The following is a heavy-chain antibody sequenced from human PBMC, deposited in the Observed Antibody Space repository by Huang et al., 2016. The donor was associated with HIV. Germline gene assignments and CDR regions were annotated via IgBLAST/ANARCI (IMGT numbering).Heavy chain of an antibody. D-gene: IGHD6-19*01. V-gene: IGHV4-39*01. J-gene: IGHJ4*02. Sequence: QLQLQESGPGLVKPSETLSLTCTVSGGSISTSGYYWGWLRQPPGKGLEWIGSIYYSGSTSYNPALKSRVTRSVDTSKSQFSLKLSSVTAADTAVYYCARQDTSGWYADPYYFDYWGQGTLVTVSS. CDR1: GGSISTSGYY. CDR2: IYYSGST. CDR3: ARQDTSGWYADPYYFDY.